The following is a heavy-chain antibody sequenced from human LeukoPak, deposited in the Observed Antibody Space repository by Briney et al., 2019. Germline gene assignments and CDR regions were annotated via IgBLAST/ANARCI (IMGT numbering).Heavy chain of an antibody. CDR2: INSGGDDT. V-gene: IGHV3-74*01. CDR1: GFTFSTYW. J-gene: IGHJ4*02. CDR3: ARRIGYSSGHSAVYYFDY. D-gene: IGHD6-19*01. Sequence: GGSLRLSRAASGFTFSTYWMHWVRQAPGKGLVWVSLINSGGDDTRYADSVKGRFTISRDNAKNTLYLQMNSLRAEDTAVYYCARRIGYSSGHSAVYYFDYWGQGTLVTVSS.